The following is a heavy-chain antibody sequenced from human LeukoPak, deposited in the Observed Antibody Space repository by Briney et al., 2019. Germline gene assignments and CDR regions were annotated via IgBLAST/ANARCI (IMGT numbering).Heavy chain of an antibody. CDR3: AREGDGPLSKDFDY. CDR2: SSPNSGGA. CDR1: GYTFSGYY. D-gene: IGHD2-21*02. V-gene: IGHV1-2*02. Sequence: ASVKVSCKASGYTFSGYYIHWVRQAPGQGLEWMGYSSPNSGGANSAQKFRGRVTMTRDTSISTAYMELTRLGSDDTAVYYCAREGDGPLSKDFDYWGQGTLVTVSS. J-gene: IGHJ4*02.